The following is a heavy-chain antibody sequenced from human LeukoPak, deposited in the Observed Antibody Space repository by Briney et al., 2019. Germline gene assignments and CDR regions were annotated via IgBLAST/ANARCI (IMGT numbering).Heavy chain of an antibody. CDR1: GFTFNRHA. CDR3: ARDAPSGSYFDY. Sequence: GGSLRLSCAASGFTFNRHAMHWVRQAPGKGLEWVAVIWYDGSNQAYAGPLRGRFTISRDNAKNTLHLQMNSLRAEDTAVYYCARDAPSGSYFDYWGQGTRVTVSP. D-gene: IGHD1-26*01. J-gene: IGHJ4*02. V-gene: IGHV3-33*01. CDR2: IWYDGSNQ.